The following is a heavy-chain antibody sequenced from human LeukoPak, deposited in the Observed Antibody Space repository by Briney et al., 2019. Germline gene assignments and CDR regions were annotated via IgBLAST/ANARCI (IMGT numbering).Heavy chain of an antibody. CDR2: ISSSSSYI. J-gene: IGHJ4*02. CDR3: ARTYGVHYYFDY. Sequence: VGSLRLSCAASGFTFSSYSMNWVRQAPGKGLEWVSSISSSSSYIYYADSVKGRFTISRDNAKNSLYLQMNSLRAEDTAVYYCARTYGVHYYFDYWGQGTLVTVSS. V-gene: IGHV3-21*01. D-gene: IGHD4-17*01. CDR1: GFTFSSYS.